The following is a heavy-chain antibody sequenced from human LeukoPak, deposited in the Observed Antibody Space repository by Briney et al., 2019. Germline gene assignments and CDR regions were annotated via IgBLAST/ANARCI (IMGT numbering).Heavy chain of an antibody. J-gene: IGHJ6*02. CDR1: GGSFSGYY. D-gene: IGHD2-2*01. CDR2: INHSGST. Sequence: SETLSLTCAVYGGSFSGYYWSWIRQPPGKGLEWIGEINHSGSTNYNPSLKSRVTISVDTSKNQFSLKLSSVTAADTAVYYCARGRGVVVPAAMSLYYYYGMDVWGQGITVTVSS. V-gene: IGHV4-34*01. CDR3: ARGRGVVVPAAMSLYYYYGMDV.